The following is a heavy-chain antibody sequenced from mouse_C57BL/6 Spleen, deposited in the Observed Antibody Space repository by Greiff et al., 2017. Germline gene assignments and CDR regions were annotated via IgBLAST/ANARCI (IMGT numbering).Heavy chain of an antibody. D-gene: IGHD2-3*01. CDR3: ARDDGRGAMDY. CDR1: GFTFSDYG. V-gene: IGHV5-17*01. CDR2: ISSGSSTI. Sequence: EVKLVESGGGLVKPGGSLKLSCAASGFTFSDYGMHWVRQAPEKGLEWVAYISSGSSTIYYADTVKGRFTISRDNAKNTLFLQMTSLRSEDTAMYYCARDDGRGAMDYWGQGTSVTVSS. J-gene: IGHJ4*01.